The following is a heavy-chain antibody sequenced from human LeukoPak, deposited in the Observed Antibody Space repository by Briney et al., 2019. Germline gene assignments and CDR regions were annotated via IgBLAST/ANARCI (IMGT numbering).Heavy chain of an antibody. Sequence: PSETLSLTCTVSGDSISSSSYYWGWIRQPQGKGLEWIGSFYYSGSTYYNPSLKSRVTISVVTSKNQFSLKLSSVTAADTAVYYCARDGGGYYYDSRNPIANHDAFHIWGQGTMVTVSS. D-gene: IGHD3-22*01. V-gene: IGHV4-39*02. CDR2: FYYSGST. CDR3: ARDGGGYYYDSRNPIANHDAFHI. J-gene: IGHJ3*02. CDR1: GDSISSSSYY.